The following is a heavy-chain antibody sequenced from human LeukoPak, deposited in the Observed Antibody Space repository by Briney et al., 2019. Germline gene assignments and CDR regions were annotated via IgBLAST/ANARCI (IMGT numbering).Heavy chain of an antibody. J-gene: IGHJ4*02. CDR2: ISSSGDTT. CDR1: GFTFRSYE. Sequence: GGSLRLSCAASGFTFRSYEMNWVRQAPGKGLKWVSYISSSGDTTYYADSVKGRFTISRDSAKNSLYLQMNSLRAEDTAVYYCARDFSLQLFDYWGQGTLVTVFS. V-gene: IGHV3-48*03. D-gene: IGHD5-24*01. CDR3: ARDFSLQLFDY.